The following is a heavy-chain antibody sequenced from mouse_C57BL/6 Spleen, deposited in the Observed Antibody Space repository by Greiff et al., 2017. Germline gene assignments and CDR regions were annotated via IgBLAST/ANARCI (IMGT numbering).Heavy chain of an antibody. Sequence: QVQLQQPGAELVKPGASVKLSCKASGYTFTSYWMQWVKQRPGQGLEWIGEIDPSDSYTNYNQKFKGKATLTVDTSSSTAYMQLSSLTSEDSAVYYCARSRQLRPWGQGTTLTGSS. V-gene: IGHV1-50*01. CDR3: ARSRQLRP. D-gene: IGHD3-2*02. J-gene: IGHJ2*01. CDR2: IDPSDSYT. CDR1: GYTFTSYW.